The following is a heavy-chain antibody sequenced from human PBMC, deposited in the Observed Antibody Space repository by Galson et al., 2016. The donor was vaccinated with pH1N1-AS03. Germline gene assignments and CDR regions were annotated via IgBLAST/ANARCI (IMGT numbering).Heavy chain of an antibody. CDR3: ARDLNWDNA. J-gene: IGHJ5*02. V-gene: IGHV3-7*01. CDR1: GFTFNSYW. Sequence: SLRLSCAASGFTFNSYWMTWVRQAPGKGLEWVANIKPDGGDKYYVDSVKGRFIISRDNAKNSLYLQMNSLRVEDTAVYYCARDLNWDNAWGQGTLVTVSS. CDR2: IKPDGGDK.